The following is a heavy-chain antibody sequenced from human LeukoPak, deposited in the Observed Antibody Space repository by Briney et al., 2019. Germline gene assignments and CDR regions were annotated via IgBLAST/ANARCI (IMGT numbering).Heavy chain of an antibody. J-gene: IGHJ4*02. CDR2: INHSGST. Sequence: SETLSLTCAVYGGSFSGYYWSWIRQPPGKGLEWIGEINHSGSTNYNPSLKSRVTISVDTSKNQFSLKLSSVTAEDTAVYYCARGRYSRSHDYWGQGTLVTVSS. V-gene: IGHV4-34*01. CDR3: ARGRYSRSHDY. D-gene: IGHD5-18*01. CDR1: GGSFSGYY.